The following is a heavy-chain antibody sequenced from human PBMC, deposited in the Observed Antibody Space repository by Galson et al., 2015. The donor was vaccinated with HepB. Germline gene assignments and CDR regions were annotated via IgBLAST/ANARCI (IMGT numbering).Heavy chain of an antibody. V-gene: IGHV3-11*03. J-gene: IGHJ4*02. D-gene: IGHD5-18*01. CDR2: IRSASSYT. CDR1: GFTFSDYY. Sequence: SLRLSCEASGFTFSDYYMSWIRQAPGKGLEWVSYIRSASSYTSYADSVKGRFTISRDNAKNSLYLQMNSLRAEDTAVYYCAGRAGYSYGYGFDYWGQGTLVTVSS. CDR3: AGRAGYSYGYGFDY.